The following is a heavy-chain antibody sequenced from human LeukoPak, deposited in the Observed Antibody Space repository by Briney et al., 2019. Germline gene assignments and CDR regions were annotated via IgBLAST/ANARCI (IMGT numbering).Heavy chain of an antibody. V-gene: IGHV4-59*01. CDR1: GGSISGYY. CDR3: AVYSSSSRLAVFDI. Sequence: PSETLSLTCTVSGGSISGYYWSWIRQPPGKGLEWIGYIYHSGSTNYNPSLKSRVTISIDTSKNQFSLKLSSVTAADTAVYYCAVYSSSSRLAVFDIWAKGQWSPSLQ. CDR2: IYHSGST. D-gene: IGHD6-6*01. J-gene: IGHJ3*02.